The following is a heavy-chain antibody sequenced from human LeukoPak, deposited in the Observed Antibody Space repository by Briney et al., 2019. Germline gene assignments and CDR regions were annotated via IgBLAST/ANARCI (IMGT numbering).Heavy chain of an antibody. CDR3: ASAMGYYDSSGYALFDY. J-gene: IGHJ4*02. CDR2: IYPGDSDT. Sequence: GESLKISCKGSGYSFTSYWIGWVRQMPGKGLEWMGIIYPGDSDTRYGQSFQGQVTISADKSISTAYLQWSSLKASDTAMYYCASAMGYYDSSGYALFDYWGQGTLVTVSS. V-gene: IGHV5-51*01. CDR1: GYSFTSYW. D-gene: IGHD3-22*01.